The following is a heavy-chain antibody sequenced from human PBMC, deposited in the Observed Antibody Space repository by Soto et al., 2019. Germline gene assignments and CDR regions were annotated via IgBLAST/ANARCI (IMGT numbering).Heavy chain of an antibody. J-gene: IGHJ3*02. D-gene: IGHD6-13*01. CDR2: MSHSGGT. Sequence: QVQLQQWGAGLLKPSETLSLTCAVYGGFVSSGSYYWSWIRQPPGKGLEWIGEMSHSGGTHFNPPLKSRVAISVDTSTNKFSRKMRSVAAADMAHYFWARVEQGTVTHVVDAFDISGAGTMVTVSS. V-gene: IGHV4-34*01. CDR3: ARVEQGTVTHVVDAFDI. CDR1: GGFVSSGSYY.